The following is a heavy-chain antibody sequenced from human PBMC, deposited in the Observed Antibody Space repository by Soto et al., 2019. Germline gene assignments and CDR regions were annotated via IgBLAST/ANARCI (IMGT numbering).Heavy chain of an antibody. V-gene: IGHV1-46*01. Sequence: QVQVAQSGAEVKRPGASVKVSCWASGYPFTNFYIHWVRPAPGQGLEWMGIINPSGGSTAYAQKFLGRTTNTRDPSTSTVYMEVSSLRSEDTAVYYWARADYYGSSGYPLDYWGQGTLVTVSS. J-gene: IGHJ4*02. CDR2: INPSGGST. CDR3: ARADYYGSSGYPLDY. CDR1: GYPFTNFY. D-gene: IGHD3-22*01.